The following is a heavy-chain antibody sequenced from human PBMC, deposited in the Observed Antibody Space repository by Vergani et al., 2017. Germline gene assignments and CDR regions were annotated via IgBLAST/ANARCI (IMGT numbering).Heavy chain of an antibody. CDR2: IWYDASNK. CDR1: GFRFSSYG. CDR3: AKVQGQLLHEWDFDY. J-gene: IGHJ4*02. D-gene: IGHD2-2*01. V-gene: IGHV3-33*06. Sequence: QVQLVESGGGVVQPGRSLRLSCAASGFRFSSYGMNWVRQAPGKGLEWVAVIWYDASNKYYADSVKGRFTISRDNSQNTVNLQMNSLRVDDTAVYYCAKVQGQLLHEWDFDYWGQGTLVTVSS.